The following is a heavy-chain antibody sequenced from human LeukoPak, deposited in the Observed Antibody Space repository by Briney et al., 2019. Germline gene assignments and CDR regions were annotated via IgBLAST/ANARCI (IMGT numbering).Heavy chain of an antibody. V-gene: IGHV3-53*01. J-gene: IGHJ5*02. CDR3: ARKEYDAPNLFDP. CDR1: GFTVSSNY. Sequence: GGSLRLSCAASGFTVSSNYMSWVRQAPGKGLEWVSVIYSGGSTYYADSVKGRFTISRDNSKNTLYLQMNSLRAEDTAVYYCARKEYDAPNLFDPWGQGTLVTVSS. CDR2: IYSGGST. D-gene: IGHD2/OR15-2a*01.